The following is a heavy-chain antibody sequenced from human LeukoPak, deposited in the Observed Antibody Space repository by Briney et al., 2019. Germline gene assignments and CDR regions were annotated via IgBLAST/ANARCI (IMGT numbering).Heavy chain of an antibody. V-gene: IGHV4-34*01. CDR3: ASLTMIVVP. J-gene: IGHJ4*02. CDR2: INHSGST. Sequence: ASETLSLTCAVYGGSFSDYYWSWIRQPPGKGLEWIGEINHSGSTNYNPSLKSRVTISVDTSKNQFSLKLSSVTAADTAVYYCASLTMIVVPWGQGTLVTVSS. CDR1: GGSFSDYY. D-gene: IGHD3-22*01.